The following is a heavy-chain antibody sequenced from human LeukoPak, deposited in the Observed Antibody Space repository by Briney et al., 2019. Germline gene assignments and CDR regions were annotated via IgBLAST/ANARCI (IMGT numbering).Heavy chain of an antibody. CDR3: ASLPGVWSGYLDY. J-gene: IGHJ4*02. CDR2: IYYSGST. V-gene: IGHV4-59*01. CDR1: GGSISSYY. Sequence: PSETLSLTCTVSGGSISSYYWSWIRQPPGKGLEWIGYIYYSGSTNYNPSLKSRVTISVDTSKNQLSLKLSSVTAADTAVYYCASLPGVWSGYLDYWGQGTLVTVSS. D-gene: IGHD3-3*01.